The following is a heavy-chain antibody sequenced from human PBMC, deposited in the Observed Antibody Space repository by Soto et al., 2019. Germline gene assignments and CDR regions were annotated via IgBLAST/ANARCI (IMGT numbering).Heavy chain of an antibody. CDR2: IYWSGDE. CDR1: GFSLSTSGVG. J-gene: IGHJ3*02. CDR3: ARGLATLPVFAFDI. V-gene: IGHV2-5*01. D-gene: IGHD6-6*01. Sequence: SGPTLVNPTQTLTLTCSFSGFSLSTSGVGVGWIRQSPGKALEWLALIYWSGDEHYRPSLKSRLSIIKDTSKNHVVLIMTDMDPVDTGTYYCARGLATLPVFAFDIWGQGTMVTVSS.